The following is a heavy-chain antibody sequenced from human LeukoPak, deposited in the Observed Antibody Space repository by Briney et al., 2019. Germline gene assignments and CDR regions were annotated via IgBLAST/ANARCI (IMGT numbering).Heavy chain of an antibody. CDR1: GYTFTSYG. Sequence: AASVKVSCKASGYTFTSYGISWVRQAPGQGLEWMGWISAYNGNTNYAQKLQGRVTMTTDTSTSTAYMELRSLRSDDTAVYYCARANYYGSGSYYYCYGMDVWGKGTTVTVSS. D-gene: IGHD3-10*01. CDR2: ISAYNGNT. J-gene: IGHJ6*04. CDR3: ARANYYGSGSYYYCYGMDV. V-gene: IGHV1-18*04.